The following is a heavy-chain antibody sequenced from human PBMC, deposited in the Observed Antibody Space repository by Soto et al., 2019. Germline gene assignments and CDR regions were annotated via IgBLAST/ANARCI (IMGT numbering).Heavy chain of an antibody. D-gene: IGHD5-18*01. Sequence: GXSLRLSCAASGFTFSSYRLNCVRQAPGKGLEWVSYISSSSSTIYYADSVKGRFTISRDNAKNSLYLQMNSLRAEDTAVYYCARASMVSYYYYMDVWGKGTTVTVSS. V-gene: IGHV3-48*01. CDR3: ARASMVSYYYYMDV. CDR2: ISSSSSTI. J-gene: IGHJ6*03. CDR1: GFTFSSYR.